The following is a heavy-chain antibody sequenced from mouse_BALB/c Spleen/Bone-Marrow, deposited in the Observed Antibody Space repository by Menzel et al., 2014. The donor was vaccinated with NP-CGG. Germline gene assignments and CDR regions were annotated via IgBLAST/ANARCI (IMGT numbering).Heavy chain of an antibody. D-gene: IGHD1-1*01. V-gene: IGHV14-3*02. CDR2: IDPANGNT. Sequence: VQLQQSGAELVKPGASVKLSCTASGFNIKDTYMHWVKQRPEQGLEWIGRIDPANGNTKYDPKFQGKATITADTSSNTAYLQLSSLTSEDTADYYCASYYYGSSLFAYWGQGTLVTVSA. CDR1: GFNIKDTY. J-gene: IGHJ3*01. CDR3: ASYYYGSSLFAY.